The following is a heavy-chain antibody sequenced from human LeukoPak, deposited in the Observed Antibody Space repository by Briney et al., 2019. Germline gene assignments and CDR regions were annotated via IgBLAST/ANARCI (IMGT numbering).Heavy chain of an antibody. V-gene: IGHV1-69*13. Sequence: SVKVSCKASGGTFSSYAISWVRQAPGQGLEWMGGIIPIFGTANYAQKFQGRVTITADESTSTAYMELSSPRSEDTAVYYCARHLYYYDTEYFQHWGQGTLVTVSS. CDR1: GGTFSSYA. CDR2: IIPIFGTA. D-gene: IGHD3-22*01. J-gene: IGHJ1*01. CDR3: ARHLYYYDTEYFQH.